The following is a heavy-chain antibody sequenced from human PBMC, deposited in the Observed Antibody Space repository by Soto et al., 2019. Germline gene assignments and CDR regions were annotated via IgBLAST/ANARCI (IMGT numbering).Heavy chain of an antibody. D-gene: IGHD4-4*01. CDR3: ARGGYSISGYYYYGMDV. J-gene: IGHJ6*02. CDR1: GYTFTSYD. V-gene: IGHV1-8*01. CDR2: MNPNSGNT. Sequence: ASVKVSCKASGYTFTSYDINWVRQATGQGLEWMGWMNPNSGNTGYAQKFQGRVTMTRNTSISTAYMELSSLRSEDTAVYYCARGGYSISGYYYYGMDVWGQGTTVTV.